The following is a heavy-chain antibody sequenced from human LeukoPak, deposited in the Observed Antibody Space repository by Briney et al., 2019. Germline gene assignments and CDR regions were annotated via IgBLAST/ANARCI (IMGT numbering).Heavy chain of an antibody. CDR3: ARDWGIPKGMDV. CDR1: GYTFTSYD. D-gene: IGHD3-16*01. CDR2: MNPNSGNT. J-gene: IGHJ6*02. Sequence: ASVKVSCKASGYTFTSYDINWVRQATGQGLEWMGWMNPNSGNTGYAQKFQGRVTITRDTSASTAYMELSSLRSEDTAVYYCARDWGIPKGMDVWGQGTTVTVSS. V-gene: IGHV1-8*01.